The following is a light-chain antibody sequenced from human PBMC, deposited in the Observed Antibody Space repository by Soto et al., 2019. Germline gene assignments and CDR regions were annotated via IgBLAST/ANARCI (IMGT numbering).Light chain of an antibody. V-gene: IGKV3-20*01. CDR2: GAS. CDR1: QSVRSNY. CDR3: QQYGSSPRT. J-gene: IGKJ1*01. Sequence: EIVLTQSPGTLSLSPGERATLSCRASQSVRSNYLAWYQQKPGQAPRLLIYGASSRATGIPDRFSGSGSGTDFTLTISRLEPEDFAVYYCQQYGSSPRTFGQGTKVELK.